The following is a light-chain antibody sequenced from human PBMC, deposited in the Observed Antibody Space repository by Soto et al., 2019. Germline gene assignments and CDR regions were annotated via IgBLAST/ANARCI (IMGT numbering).Light chain of an antibody. CDR3: QQYNDGPRGYT. Sequence: EIVMTQSPATLSVSPGERATLSCRASQSVSSNLAGYQQKPGQAPRLLFYGASTRATGIPVRFSASGSGTEFTLTISSLQSEDFAVYYCQQYNDGPRGYTFGEVKKLEI. V-gene: IGKV3-15*01. CDR1: QSVSSN. CDR2: GAS. J-gene: IGKJ2*01.